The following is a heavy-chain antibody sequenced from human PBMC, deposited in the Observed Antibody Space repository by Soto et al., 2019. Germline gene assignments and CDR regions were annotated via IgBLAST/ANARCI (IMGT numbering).Heavy chain of an antibody. J-gene: IGHJ5*02. Sequence: SETLSLTCAVYGGSFSGYYWSWIRQPPGKGLEWIGEINHSGSTNYNPSLKSRVTISVDTSKNQFSLKLSSVTAADTAVYYCARRIAAARQINWFDPWGQGTLVTVSS. CDR1: GGSFSGYY. CDR2: INHSGST. D-gene: IGHD6-13*01. V-gene: IGHV4-34*01. CDR3: ARRIAAARQINWFDP.